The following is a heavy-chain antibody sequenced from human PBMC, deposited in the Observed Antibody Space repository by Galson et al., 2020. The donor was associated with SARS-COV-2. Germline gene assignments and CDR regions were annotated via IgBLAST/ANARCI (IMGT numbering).Heavy chain of an antibody. Sequence: ASVKVSCKASGYTFTSYGISWVRQAPGQGLEWMGRISAYNGNTNYAQKLQGRVTMTTDTSTSTAYMELRSLRSDDTAVYYCARDSGYYDFWSGYWKGKRFDPWGQGTLVTVSS. D-gene: IGHD3-3*01. J-gene: IGHJ5*02. V-gene: IGHV1-18*04. CDR1: GYTFTSYG. CDR2: ISAYNGNT. CDR3: ARDSGYYDFWSGYWKGKRFDP.